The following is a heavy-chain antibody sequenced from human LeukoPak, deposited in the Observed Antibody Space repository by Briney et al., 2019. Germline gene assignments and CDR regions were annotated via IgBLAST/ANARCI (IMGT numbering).Heavy chain of an antibody. CDR1: GFTFSSYW. CDR3: ARGWYYYDSSGHKDYFDY. Sequence: PGGSLRLSCAASGFTFSSYWMSWVRQAPGKGLVWVSRINTDGSSTSYADSVKGRFTISRDNAKNSLYLQMNSLRAEDTAVYYCARGWYYYDSSGHKDYFDYWGQGTLVTVSS. J-gene: IGHJ4*02. D-gene: IGHD3-22*01. V-gene: IGHV3-74*01. CDR2: INTDGSST.